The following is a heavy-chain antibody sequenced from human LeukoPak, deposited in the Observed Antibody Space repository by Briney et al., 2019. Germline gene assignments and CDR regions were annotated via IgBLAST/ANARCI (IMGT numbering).Heavy chain of an antibody. CDR1: GGSISSSSYY. J-gene: IGHJ4*02. Sequence: SETLSLTCTVSGGSISSSSYYWGWIRQPPGKGLEWIGSIYYSGSTYYNPSLKSRVTISVDTSKNQFSLKLSSVTAADTAVYYCASTEWFGELLPPDYWGQGTLVTVSS. D-gene: IGHD3-10*01. CDR3: ASTEWFGELLPPDY. CDR2: IYYSGST. V-gene: IGHV4-39*07.